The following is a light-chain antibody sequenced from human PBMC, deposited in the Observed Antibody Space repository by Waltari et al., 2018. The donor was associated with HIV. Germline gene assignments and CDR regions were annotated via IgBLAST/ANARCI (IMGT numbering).Light chain of an antibody. V-gene: IGLV1-44*01. Sequence: QSLLTQPPSASGTPGQRVTTSCSGSSSNTGRNIVNWYQPFPGTAPKFLISSHNQRPSGVPDRFSGSKSGTSASLAISGLQSEDEADYYCATWYDSLSGWVFGGGTKLTVL. CDR1: SSNTGRNI. J-gene: IGLJ3*02. CDR2: SHN. CDR3: ATWYDSLSGWV.